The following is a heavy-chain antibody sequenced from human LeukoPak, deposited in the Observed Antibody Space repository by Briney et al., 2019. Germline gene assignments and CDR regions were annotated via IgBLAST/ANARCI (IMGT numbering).Heavy chain of an antibody. J-gene: IGHJ5*02. V-gene: IGHV3-30*03. Sequence: GGSLRLSCAASGFTFSTYGMHWVRQAPGKGLEWVAVISYAGSNKYYADSVKGRFGISRDNVKNTLYLQMNSLRAEDTAVYFCAREQPGPWGQGTLVTVSS. CDR3: AREQPGP. D-gene: IGHD6-13*01. CDR1: GFTFSTYG. CDR2: ISYAGSNK.